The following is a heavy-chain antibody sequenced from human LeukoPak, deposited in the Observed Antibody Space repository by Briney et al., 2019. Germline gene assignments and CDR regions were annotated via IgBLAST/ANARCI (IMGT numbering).Heavy chain of an antibody. D-gene: IGHD7-27*01. J-gene: IGHJ4*02. CDR1: GGSFSGYY. V-gene: IGHV4-59*01. CDR2: IYYTGST. Sequence: SETLSLTCAVYGGSFSGYYWSWIRQPPGKGLEWIGYIYYTGSTNSNPSLESRVTVSVDTSKNQFSLRLNSVTAADTAVYYCARGWGYFDFWGQGTLVTVSS. CDR3: ARGWGYFDF.